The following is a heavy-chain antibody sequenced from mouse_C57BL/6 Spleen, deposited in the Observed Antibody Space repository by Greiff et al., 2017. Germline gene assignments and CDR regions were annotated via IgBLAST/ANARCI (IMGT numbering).Heavy chain of an antibody. CDR3: TRWLLCYFDY. Sequence: QVQLQQPGAELVMPGASVKLSCKASGYTFTSYWMHWVKQRPGQGLEWIGEIDPSDSYTNYNQKFKGKSTLTVDKSSSTAYMQLSSLTSEDSAVYYCTRWLLCYFDYWGQGTTLTVSS. J-gene: IGHJ2*01. V-gene: IGHV1-69*01. D-gene: IGHD2-3*01. CDR1: GYTFTSYW. CDR2: IDPSDSYT.